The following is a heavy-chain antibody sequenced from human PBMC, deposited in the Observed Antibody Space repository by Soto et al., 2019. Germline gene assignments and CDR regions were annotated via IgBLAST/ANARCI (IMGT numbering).Heavy chain of an antibody. CDR2: IVPVVNVI. J-gene: IGHJ4*02. CDR1: GGTFSSNS. D-gene: IGHD4-4*01. V-gene: IGHV1-69*02. Sequence: GASVKVSCKTSGGTFSSNSLSWVRQAPGQGLEWMGRIVPVVNVIKYAEKFRGRVTITADTSTSTAYMELSSLTSEDTAVDYCARGDDYSNFFHWGQGTLVTVSS. CDR3: ARGDDYSNFFH.